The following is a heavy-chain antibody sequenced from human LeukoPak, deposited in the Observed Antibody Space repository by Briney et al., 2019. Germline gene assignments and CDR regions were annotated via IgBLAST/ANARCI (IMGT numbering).Heavy chain of an antibody. J-gene: IGHJ5*02. V-gene: IGHV1-8*01. CDR3: ARGPVTTSEDWFDP. D-gene: IGHD4-17*01. CDR2: MNPNSGNT. Sequence: ASVKVSCKASGYTFTSYDINWVQQATGQGLEWMGWMNPNSGNTGYAQKFQGRVTMTRNTSISTAYMELSSLRSEDTAVYYCARGPVTTSEDWFDPWGQGTLVTVSS. CDR1: GYTFTSYD.